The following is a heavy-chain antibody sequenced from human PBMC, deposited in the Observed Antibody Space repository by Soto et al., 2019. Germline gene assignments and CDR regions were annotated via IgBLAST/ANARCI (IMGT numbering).Heavy chain of an antibody. CDR2: ISSSGSPL. CDR3: ARDPDTTSKVDH. CDR1: VFTSTDHY. V-gene: IGHV3-11*01. Sequence: GSLRPSCTASVFTSTDHYMSWIRQAPGKGLEWVSYISSSGSPLYYADSVKGRFTISRDNAKNSLYLQMSSLRAEDTALYYCARDPDTTSKVDHWGQGTQVTVSS. D-gene: IGHD1-1*01. J-gene: IGHJ4*02.